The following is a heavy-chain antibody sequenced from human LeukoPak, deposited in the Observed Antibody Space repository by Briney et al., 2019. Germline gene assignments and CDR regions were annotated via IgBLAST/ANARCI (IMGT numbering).Heavy chain of an antibody. D-gene: IGHD2-21*02. CDR2: IYHNGNT. V-gene: IGHV4-59*12. J-gene: IGHJ4*02. CDR1: GGSISDFY. CDR3: ATIRVTSLSFDY. Sequence: SETLSLTCTVSGGSISDFYWSWARQPPGKGLEWIGYIYHNGNTNYNPSLKSRVTISVDTSKNQFSLKLTSVTAADTAVYYCATIRVTSLSFDYWGQGTLVTVSS.